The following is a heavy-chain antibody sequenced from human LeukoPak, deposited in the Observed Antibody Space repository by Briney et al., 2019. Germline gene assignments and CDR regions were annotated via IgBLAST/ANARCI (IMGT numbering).Heavy chain of an antibody. CDR2: IYYSGST. V-gene: IGHV4-61*01. Sequence: SETLSLTCTVSGGSINNNIHYWSWIRQPPGKGLEWIGYIYYSGSTNYNPSLKSRVTISVDTSKNQFSLKLSSVTAADTAVYYCARTTEAHSWRTRYYDYYMDVWGKGTTVTVSS. CDR3: ARTTEAHSWRTRYYDYYMDV. D-gene: IGHD6-13*01. CDR1: GGSINNNIHY. J-gene: IGHJ6*03.